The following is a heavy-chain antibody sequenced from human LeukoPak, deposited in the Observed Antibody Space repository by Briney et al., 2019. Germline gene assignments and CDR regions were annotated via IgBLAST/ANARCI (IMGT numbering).Heavy chain of an antibody. V-gene: IGHV4-59*08. D-gene: IGHD6-13*01. J-gene: IGHJ5*02. Sequence: PSETLSLTCAVYGGSFSGYYWSWIRQPPGKGLEWIGYIYYSGSTNYNPSLKSRVTISVDTSKNQFSLKLSSVTAADTAVYYCARIAAAGTEWFDPWGQGTLVTVSS. CDR1: GGSFSGYY. CDR3: ARIAAAGTEWFDP. CDR2: IYYSGST.